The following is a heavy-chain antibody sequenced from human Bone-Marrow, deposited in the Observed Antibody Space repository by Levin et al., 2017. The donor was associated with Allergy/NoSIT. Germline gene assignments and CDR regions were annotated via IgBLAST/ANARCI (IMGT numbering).Heavy chain of an antibody. CDR1: GFTSSVYE. CDR2: ISGTGSTK. D-gene: IGHD1-26*01. V-gene: IGHV3-48*03. CDR3: ARGGFSWDVDY. Sequence: PGGSLRLSCSTSGFTSSVYEMNWIRQSPRKGLEWISYISGTGSTKYYADSVKGRFAISRDNARNSVSLQMDSLRVEDTGVYYCARGGFSWDVDYWGRGTVVTVSS. J-gene: IGHJ4*02.